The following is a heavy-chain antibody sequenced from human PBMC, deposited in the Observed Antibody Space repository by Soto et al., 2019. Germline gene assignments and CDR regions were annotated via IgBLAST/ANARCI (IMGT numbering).Heavy chain of an antibody. V-gene: IGHV3-23*01. J-gene: IGHJ4*02. CDR3: AKDDRGGSYDYY. CDR2: ISGSGGST. CDR1: GFTFSSYA. D-gene: IGHD1-26*01. Sequence: QLGGSLRLSCVASGFTFSSYAMSWVRQAPGKGLEWVSAISGSGGSTYYADSVKGRFTISRDNSKNTLYLQMNSLRAEDTAVYYCAKDDRGGSYDYYWGQGTLVTVSS.